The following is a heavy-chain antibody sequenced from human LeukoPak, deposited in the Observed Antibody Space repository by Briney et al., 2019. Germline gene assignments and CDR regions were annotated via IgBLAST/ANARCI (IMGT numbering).Heavy chain of an antibody. Sequence: SETLSLTCTVSGFSIRSGYYWGWIRQPPGKGLEWIASIFHSGSTFHNPSLESRVTIAVDTSKNQFSLELKSVTAADTAIYFCVTEREKLWFHWGQGTLVTVSS. CDR3: VTEREKLWFH. J-gene: IGHJ4*02. D-gene: IGHD3-10*01. CDR1: GFSIRSGYY. V-gene: IGHV4-38-2*02. CDR2: IFHSGST.